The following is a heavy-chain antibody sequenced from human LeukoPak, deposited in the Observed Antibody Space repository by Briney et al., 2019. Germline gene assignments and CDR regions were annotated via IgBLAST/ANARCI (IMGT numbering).Heavy chain of an antibody. CDR3: ARDSSSFPNYFDF. CDR1: GFTVSSTY. V-gene: IGHV3-53*01. J-gene: IGHJ4*02. D-gene: IGHD3-10*01. Sequence: QPGGSLRLSCAASGFTVSSTYMSWVRQAPGQGLEWVSLIYNSGTTFYADSVQGRFTISRDNSKNTLYLQMNSLRAEDTAIYYCARDSSSFPNYFDFWGQGTLVTVSS. CDR2: IYNSGTT.